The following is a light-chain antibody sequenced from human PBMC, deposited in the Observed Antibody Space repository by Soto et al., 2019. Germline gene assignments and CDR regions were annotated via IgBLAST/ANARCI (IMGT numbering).Light chain of an antibody. J-gene: IGLJ1*01. Sequence: QSALTQPASVSGSPGQSIAISCIGTSSDIGAYNYVSWHQQHPGKAPKLMIYDVSNRPSGVSDRFSGSKSGNTASLTISGRQPEDEADYYCSSYTSSSTYVFGTGTKLTVL. CDR3: SSYTSSSTYV. CDR1: SSDIGAYNY. V-gene: IGLV2-14*01. CDR2: DVS.